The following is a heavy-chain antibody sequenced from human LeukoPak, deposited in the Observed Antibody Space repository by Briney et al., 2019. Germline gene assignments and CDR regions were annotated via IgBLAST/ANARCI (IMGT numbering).Heavy chain of an antibody. D-gene: IGHD3-3*01. CDR1: GGTFSSYT. Sequence: ASVKVSCKASGGTFSSYTISWVRQAPGQGLEWMGRIIPIPGIANYAQKFQGRVTITADKSTSTAYMELSSLRSEDTAVYYCARGCGFWSGLPVDYWGQGTLVTVSS. J-gene: IGHJ4*02. CDR2: IIPIPGIA. V-gene: IGHV1-69*02. CDR3: ARGCGFWSGLPVDY.